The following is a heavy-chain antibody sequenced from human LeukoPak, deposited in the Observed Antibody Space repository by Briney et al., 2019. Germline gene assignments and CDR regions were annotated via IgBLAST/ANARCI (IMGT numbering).Heavy chain of an antibody. V-gene: IGHV1-69*13. CDR2: IIPIFGTA. Sequence: SVKVSFKASGGTFSSYAISWVRQAPGQGLEWMGGIIPIFGTANYAQKFQGRVTITADESTSTAYMELSSLRSEDTAVYYCARTDSSGYHDYYYYGMDVWGQGTTVTVSS. D-gene: IGHD3-22*01. CDR1: GGTFSSYA. J-gene: IGHJ6*02. CDR3: ARTDSSGYHDYYYYGMDV.